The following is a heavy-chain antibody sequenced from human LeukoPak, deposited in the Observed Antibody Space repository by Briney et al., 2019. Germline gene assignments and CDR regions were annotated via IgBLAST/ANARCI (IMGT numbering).Heavy chain of an antibody. CDR1: GFTFNSYN. CDR3: ARDEDAF. Sequence: GGSLRLSCGASGFTFNSYNMNWVRQAPGKGLEWVSYISSDSSTIFYADSVKGRFTISRDNVKNSLFLQLNSLRDEDTAVYYCARDEDAFGGQGTLVTVSS. J-gene: IGHJ4*02. V-gene: IGHV3-48*02. CDR2: ISSDSSTI.